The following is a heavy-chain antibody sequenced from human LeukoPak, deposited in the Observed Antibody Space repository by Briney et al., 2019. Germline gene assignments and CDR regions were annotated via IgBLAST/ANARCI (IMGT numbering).Heavy chain of an antibody. CDR2: LNPSGGGT. J-gene: IGHJ4*02. V-gene: IGHV1-46*01. Sequence: ASVKVSCKASGFTFSDYYIHWVRQSPGQGLEWMGELNPSGGGTRYAQKFQGRVTMTGDMSANTVDMELSSLRSEDTATYYCASSIVARLDCWGQGTRVTVTS. D-gene: IGHD6-6*01. CDR3: ASSIVARLDC. CDR1: GFTFSDYY.